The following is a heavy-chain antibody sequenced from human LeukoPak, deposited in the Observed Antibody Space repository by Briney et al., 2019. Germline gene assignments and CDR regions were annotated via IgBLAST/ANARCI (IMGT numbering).Heavy chain of an antibody. D-gene: IGHD1-20*01. CDR3: ARGSLRDNWNDEPQTY. V-gene: IGHV1-2*02. J-gene: IGHJ4*02. Sequence: ASVKVSCTASGYTFTGYYMHWVRQAPGQGLEWMGWINPNSGGTNYAQKFQGRVTMTRDTSISTAYMELSRLRSDDTAVYYCARGSLRDNWNDEPQTYWGQGTLVTVSS. CDR1: GYTFTGYY. CDR2: INPNSGGT.